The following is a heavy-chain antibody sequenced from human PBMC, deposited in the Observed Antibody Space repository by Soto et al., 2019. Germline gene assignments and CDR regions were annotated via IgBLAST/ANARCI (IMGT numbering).Heavy chain of an antibody. CDR3: ARDVGYCSSSTCLIDH. V-gene: IGHV1-18*01. CDR2: ISTFNGET. Sequence: ASVKVSCKASGYTFNTYGISWVRQAPGQGLEWMGWISTFNGETRYAQKFQARVTVTTDTSTTIGYMELGSLRSDDTAVYYCARDVGYCSSSTCLIDHWGQGTLVTVSS. CDR1: GYTFNTYG. J-gene: IGHJ4*02. D-gene: IGHD2-2*01.